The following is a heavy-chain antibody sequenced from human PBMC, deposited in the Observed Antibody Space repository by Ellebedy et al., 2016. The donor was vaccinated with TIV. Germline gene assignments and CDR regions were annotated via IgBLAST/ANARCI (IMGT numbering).Heavy chain of an antibody. Sequence: ASVKVSXXASGYSSRSYGISWVRQDPGQGLEWMGWISVHNGNTYYAQKFQGRVTMTTETSTSSAFMELRSLRSDDTAVYYCARENDLMGSYRADYWGQGILVTVSS. J-gene: IGHJ4*02. CDR2: ISVHNGNT. CDR1: GYSSRSYG. V-gene: IGHV1-18*01. CDR3: ARENDLMGSYRADY. D-gene: IGHD1-1*01.